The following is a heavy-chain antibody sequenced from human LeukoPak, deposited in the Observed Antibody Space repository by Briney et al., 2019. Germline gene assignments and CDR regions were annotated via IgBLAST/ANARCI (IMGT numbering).Heavy chain of an antibody. CDR3: ARDADVVVTSDAFDI. V-gene: IGHV4-4*07. CDR1: GGSISSYY. J-gene: IGHJ3*02. CDR2: IYTSGST. D-gene: IGHD2-21*02. Sequence: PSETLSLTCTVSGGSISSYYWSWIRQPAGKGLEWIGRIYTSGSTNYNPSLKSRVTMSVDTSKNQFCLKLSSVTAADTAVYYCARDADVVVTSDAFDIWGQGTMVTVSS.